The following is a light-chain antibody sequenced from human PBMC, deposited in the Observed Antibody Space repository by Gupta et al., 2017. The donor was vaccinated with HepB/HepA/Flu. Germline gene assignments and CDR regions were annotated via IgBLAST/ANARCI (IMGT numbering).Light chain of an antibody. CDR3: QHYNSYRT. V-gene: IGKV1-5*03. J-gene: IGKJ1*01. CDR1: QSISTW. CDR2: KAS. Sequence: DIQMTQPPSTLSASVGDRVTITCRASQSISTWLAWYQQKPGKAPKLLIYKASTLESGVPSRFSGSGSGTEFTLTISSLQPDDFATYYCQHYNSYRTFGKGTKVEIK.